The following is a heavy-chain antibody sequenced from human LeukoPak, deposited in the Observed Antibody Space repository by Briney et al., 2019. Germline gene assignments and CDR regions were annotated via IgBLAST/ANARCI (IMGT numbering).Heavy chain of an antibody. CDR1: GFTFDDYA. CDR2: ISWNSGSI. Sequence: GGSLRLSCAASGFTFDDYAMHWVRQAPGKGLEWVSGISWNSGSIGYADSVKGRFTISRDNAKNSLYLQMNSLRAEDTAVYYCASKFYGGYDFFDYWGQGTLVTVSS. J-gene: IGHJ4*02. V-gene: IGHV3-9*01. D-gene: IGHD5-12*01. CDR3: ASKFYGGYDFFDY.